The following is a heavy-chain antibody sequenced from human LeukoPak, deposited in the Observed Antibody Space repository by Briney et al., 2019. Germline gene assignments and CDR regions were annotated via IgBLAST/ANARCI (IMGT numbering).Heavy chain of an antibody. CDR3: ASSMDTAMVKDGKVTLGCGY. Sequence: GGSLRLSCAASGFTFSSYAMHWVRQAPGKGLEWVAVISYDGSNKYYADSVKGRFTISRDNSKNTLYLQMNSLRAENTAVYYCASSMDTAMVKDGKVTLGCGYWGQGTQVTVSS. CDR2: ISYDGSNK. CDR1: GFTFSSYA. V-gene: IGHV3-30-3*01. D-gene: IGHD5-18*01. J-gene: IGHJ4*02.